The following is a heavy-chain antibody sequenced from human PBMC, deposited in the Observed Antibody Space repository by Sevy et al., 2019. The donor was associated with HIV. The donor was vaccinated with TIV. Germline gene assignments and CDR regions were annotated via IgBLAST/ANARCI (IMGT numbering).Heavy chain of an antibody. D-gene: IGHD6-19*01. CDR1: GGTFNRYA. V-gene: IGHV1-69*13. J-gene: IGHJ5*02. Sequence: ASVKVSCKASGGTFNRYAISWVRQAPGHGLEWLGGIIPIFGTTNYAQKFQGRVTITADESTSTAYMEVSSLRFEDTAVYYCARLTVAGLGGWFDPWGHGTLVTVSS. CDR3: ARLTVAGLGGWFDP. CDR2: IIPIFGTT.